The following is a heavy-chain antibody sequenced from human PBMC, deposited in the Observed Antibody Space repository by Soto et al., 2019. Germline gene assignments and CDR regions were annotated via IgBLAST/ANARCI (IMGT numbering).Heavy chain of an antibody. D-gene: IGHD3-22*01. Sequence: PSETLSLTCTVSGGSISSGDYYWSWIRQPPGKGLEWIGYIYYSGSTYYNPSLKSRVTISVDTSKNQFSLKLSSVTAADTAVYYCARELEGYDSSGLNCFDPWGQGTLVTVSS. CDR1: GGSISSGDYY. V-gene: IGHV4-30-4*01. CDR3: ARELEGYDSSGLNCFDP. J-gene: IGHJ5*02. CDR2: IYYSGST.